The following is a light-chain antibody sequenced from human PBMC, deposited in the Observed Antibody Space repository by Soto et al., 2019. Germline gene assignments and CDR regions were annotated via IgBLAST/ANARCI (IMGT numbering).Light chain of an antibody. Sequence: DVVMTQSPPSLPVTLGPAASISCRSNQSLVHSDGIAYFSWFQQRPGRSPRRXIYKVSNRDSGVPARFSGSGSGTDFALKISRVEAEDVGVYYCMQGTHWPITFGQGTRLEIK. CDR2: KVS. V-gene: IGKV2-30*02. J-gene: IGKJ5*01. CDR3: MQGTHWPIT. CDR1: QSLVHSDGIAY.